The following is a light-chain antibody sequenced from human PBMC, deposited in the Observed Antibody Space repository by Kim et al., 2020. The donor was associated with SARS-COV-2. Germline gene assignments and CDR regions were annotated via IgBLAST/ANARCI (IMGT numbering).Light chain of an antibody. V-gene: IGKV1-39*01. CDR2: SAS. CDR1: QSITND. Sequence: SASVGDRVNNTCRADQSITNDLNWYQQKPGRVPDVLIYSASSLQGGVPSRYSGSGSGTDFTLTISSLQPEDFATYYCQQTYSLPLTFGGGTKVEI. J-gene: IGKJ4*01. CDR3: QQTYSLPLT.